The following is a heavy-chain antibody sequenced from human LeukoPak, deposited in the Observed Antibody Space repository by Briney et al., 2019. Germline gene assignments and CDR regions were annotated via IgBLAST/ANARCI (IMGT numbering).Heavy chain of an antibody. V-gene: IGHV1-18*04. CDR2: ISAYNGNT. Sequence: ASVKVSCKASGYTFTGYYMHWVRQAPGQGLEWMGWISAYNGNTNYAQKLQGRVTMTTDTSTSTAYMELRSLRSDDTAVYYCASLYCSGGSCYPPTDYWGQGTLVTVSS. J-gene: IGHJ4*02. CDR1: GYTFTGYY. CDR3: ASLYCSGGSCYPPTDY. D-gene: IGHD2-15*01.